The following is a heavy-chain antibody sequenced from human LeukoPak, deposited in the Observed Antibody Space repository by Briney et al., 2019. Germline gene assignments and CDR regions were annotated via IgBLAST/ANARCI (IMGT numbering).Heavy chain of an antibody. CDR2: ISGSGTYI. D-gene: IGHD3-16*01. CDR3: ARESASGSYAASDY. J-gene: IGHJ4*02. CDR1: GFIFSSNS. Sequence: GGSLRLSCAASGFIFSSNSMHWVRQGPGKGLEWAASISGSGTYIFYADSVTGRFTISRDNAENSLSLQMNSLRAEDTAVYYCARESASGSYAASDYWGQGTLVTVSS. V-gene: IGHV3-21*01.